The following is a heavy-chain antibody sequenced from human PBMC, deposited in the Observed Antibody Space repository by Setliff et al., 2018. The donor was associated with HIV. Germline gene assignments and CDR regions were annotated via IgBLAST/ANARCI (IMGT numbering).Heavy chain of an antibody. V-gene: IGHV3-7*03. J-gene: IGHJ4*01. CDR1: EFTFSGHW. Sequence: PGGSLRLSCAASEFTFSGHWMSWVRQAPGKGLEWVANIKQDGSEKNYVDFVKGRFTIARDNAKNSLNLEMNSLRAEDTAIYYCASSRPPDDSSGYLDHWGQGTLVTVSS. CDR3: ASSRPPDDSSGYLDH. CDR2: IKQDGSEK. D-gene: IGHD3-22*01.